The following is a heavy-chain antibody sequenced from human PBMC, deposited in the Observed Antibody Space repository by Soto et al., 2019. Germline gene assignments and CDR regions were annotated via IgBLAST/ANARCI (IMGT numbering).Heavy chain of an antibody. J-gene: IGHJ4*02. Sequence: GGSLRLSCAASGFTFSSYAMNWVRQAPGKGLGWVSVISGSGDSTYYADSVKGRFTISRDNSKSTLYLQMNSLRAEDTAVYYCARRGPGTYFDYWGQGTLVTVSS. D-gene: IGHD6-13*01. V-gene: IGHV3-23*01. CDR2: ISGSGDST. CDR3: ARRGPGTYFDY. CDR1: GFTFSSYA.